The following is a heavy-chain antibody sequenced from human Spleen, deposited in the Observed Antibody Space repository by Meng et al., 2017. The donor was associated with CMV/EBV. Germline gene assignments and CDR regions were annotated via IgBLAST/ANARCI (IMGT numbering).Heavy chain of an antibody. CDR3: ARGPFGEADY. CDR2: INHSGST. D-gene: IGHD3-10*01. J-gene: IGHJ4*02. CDR1: GGSCSGYY. Sequence: SLTGAVYGGSCSGYYWSWIRQPPGKGLEWIGEINHSGSTNYNPSLKSRVTISVDTSKNQFSLKLSSVTAADTAVYYCARGPFGEADYWGQGTLVTVSS. V-gene: IGHV4-34*01.